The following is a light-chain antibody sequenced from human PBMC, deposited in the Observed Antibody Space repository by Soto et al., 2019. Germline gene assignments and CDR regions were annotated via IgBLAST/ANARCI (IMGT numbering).Light chain of an antibody. CDR1: RSDIGGYNY. CDR2: DVT. CDR3: SSYTSSSPLYV. J-gene: IGLJ1*01. Sequence: QSALTQPASVSGSPGQSITISCTGTRSDIGGYNYVSWYQQHPGKAPKLMIFDVTNRPSGVSTRFSGSKSGNTASLTISGLQAEDEADYYCSSYTSSSPLYVFGTGTKVTVL. V-gene: IGLV2-14*01.